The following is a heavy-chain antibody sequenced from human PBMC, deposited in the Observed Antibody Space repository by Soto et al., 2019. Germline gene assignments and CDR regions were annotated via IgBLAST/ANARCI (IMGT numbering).Heavy chain of an antibody. CDR3: ASPARNYDFWSGYSFDI. V-gene: IGHV1-8*01. CDR2: MNPNSGNT. CDR1: GYTFTSYD. J-gene: IGHJ3*02. D-gene: IGHD3-3*01. Sequence: ASVKVSCXASGYTFTSYDINWVRQATGQGLEWMGWMNPNSGNTGYAQKFQGRVTMTRNTSISTAYMELSSLRSEDTAVYYCASPARNYDFWSGYSFDIWGQGTMVTVSS.